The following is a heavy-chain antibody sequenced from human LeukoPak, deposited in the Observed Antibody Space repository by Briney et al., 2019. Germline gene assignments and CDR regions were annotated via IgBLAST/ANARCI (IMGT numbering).Heavy chain of an antibody. V-gene: IGHV3-15*07. D-gene: IGHD2-21*01. J-gene: IGHJ4*02. Sequence: PGGSLRLSCAASGFTFSNAYMNWVPKPPGKGRKWVGRIKPKTDGETTEYAAPVKDRFSISRDDSKSMMYLQMNSLKTEDTAVYYCITPLPYSAQGGQGTLVTVSS. CDR1: GFTFSNAY. CDR3: ITPLPYSAQ. CDR2: IKPKTDGETT.